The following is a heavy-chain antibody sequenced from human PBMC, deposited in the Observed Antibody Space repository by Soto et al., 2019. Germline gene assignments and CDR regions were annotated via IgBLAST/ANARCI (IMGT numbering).Heavy chain of an antibody. D-gene: IGHD1-1*01. J-gene: IGHJ5*02. V-gene: IGHV3-23*01. CDR3: AKGGETGTTLNWFDP. CDR2: TSGSGGST. CDR1: GFTFSSYG. Sequence: EVQLLESGGGLVQPGGSLRLSCAASGFTFSSYGMSWVRQAPGKGLEWVSGTSGSGGSTYYADSVKGRFTISRDNSKNTLYLQMNSLRAEDTAVYYCAKGGETGTTLNWFDPWGQGTLGTVSS.